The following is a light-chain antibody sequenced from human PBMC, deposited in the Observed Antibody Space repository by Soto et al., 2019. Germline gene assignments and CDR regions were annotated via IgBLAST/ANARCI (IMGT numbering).Light chain of an antibody. V-gene: IGKV3-15*01. CDR2: GAS. Sequence: EIVMTQSPATLSVSPGERATLSCRASQSVSSNLAWYQQKPGQAPRLLIYGASTRATGIPARFSGSGSGTEFTLTISSLQSEDFAVYYCQQAWGTFGQGPRWKSN. CDR1: QSVSSN. J-gene: IGKJ1*01. CDR3: QQAWGT.